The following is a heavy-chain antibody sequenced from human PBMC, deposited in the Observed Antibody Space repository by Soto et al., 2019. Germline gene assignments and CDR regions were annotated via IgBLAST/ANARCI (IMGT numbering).Heavy chain of an antibody. D-gene: IGHD1-1*01. Sequence: SETLSLTCTVSGASISGFCWSWIRKSAGKGLEWIGRIYATGTTDYNPSLKSRVMMSVDTSKKQFSLKLRSVTAADTAVYYCVRDGTKTLRDWFDPWGQGISVTVSS. CDR3: VRDGTKTLRDWFDP. J-gene: IGHJ5*02. CDR1: GASISGFC. CDR2: IYATGTT. V-gene: IGHV4-4*07.